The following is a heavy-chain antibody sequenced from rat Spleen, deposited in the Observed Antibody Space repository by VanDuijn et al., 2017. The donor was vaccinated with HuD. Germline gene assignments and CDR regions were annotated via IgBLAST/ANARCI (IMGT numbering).Heavy chain of an antibody. J-gene: IGHJ3*01. CDR3: ARRNSGIFDY. Sequence: EVQLVESDGGLVQPGRSLKLSCAASGFTFSDYYMAWVRQAPTKGLEWVATINFDGIRTYYRDSVKGRFTISRDNTKRTLYLQMDSLRSEDTATYYCARRNSGIFDYWGQGTLVTVSS. CDR1: GFTFSDYY. V-gene: IGHV5-29*01. D-gene: IGHD4-4*01. CDR2: INFDGIRT.